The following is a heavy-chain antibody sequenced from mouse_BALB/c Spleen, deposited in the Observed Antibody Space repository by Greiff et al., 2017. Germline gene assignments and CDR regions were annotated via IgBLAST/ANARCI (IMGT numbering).Heavy chain of an antibody. Sequence: EVQGVESGGGLVKPGGSLKLSCAASGFTFSSYTMSWVRQTPEKRLEWVATISSGGGNTYYPDSVKGRFTISRDNAKNNLYLQMSSLRSEDTALYYCARDDGYYVAMDYWGQGTSVTVSS. D-gene: IGHD2-3*01. V-gene: IGHV5-9*03. J-gene: IGHJ4*01. CDR2: ISSGGGNT. CDR3: ARDDGYYVAMDY. CDR1: GFTFSSYT.